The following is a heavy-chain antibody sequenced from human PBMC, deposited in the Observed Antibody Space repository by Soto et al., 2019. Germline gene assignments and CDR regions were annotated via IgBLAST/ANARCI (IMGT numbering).Heavy chain of an antibody. CDR3: AKDIGVGAAQPDYYYYYYMDV. V-gene: IGHV3-9*01. CDR1: GFTFDDYA. D-gene: IGHD6-13*01. CDR2: ISWNSGSI. J-gene: IGHJ6*03. Sequence: GGSLRLSCAASGFTFDDYAMHWVRQAPGKGLEWVSGISWNSGSIGYADSVKGRFTISRDNAKNSLYLQMNSLRAEDTALYYCAKDIGVGAAQPDYYYYYYMDVWGKGTTVTVSS.